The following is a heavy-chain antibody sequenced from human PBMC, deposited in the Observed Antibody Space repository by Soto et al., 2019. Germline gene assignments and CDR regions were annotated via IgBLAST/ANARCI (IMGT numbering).Heavy chain of an antibody. V-gene: IGHV5-10-1*01. Sequence: XESLKISGQCSGDRFTSYWISLVLQMPGKGLEWMGRIDPSDSYTNYSPSFQGHVTISADKSISTAYLQWSSLKASDTAMYYCARPKVVIPLYYYGMDVWGQGTTVTVSS. D-gene: IGHD2-21*01. CDR3: ARPKVVIPLYYYGMDV. J-gene: IGHJ6*02. CDR2: IDPSDSYT. CDR1: GDRFTSYW.